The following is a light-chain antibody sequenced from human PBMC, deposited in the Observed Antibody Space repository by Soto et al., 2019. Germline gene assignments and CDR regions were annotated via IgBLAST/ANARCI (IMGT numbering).Light chain of an antibody. CDR2: GTS. J-gene: IGKJ4*01. V-gene: IGKV3-20*01. CDR1: QSNTSIY. Sequence: EIVLTQSPGTQSLSPGESATLSCRASQSNTSIYLAWYQRKPGQAPRLLIHGTSTRAPGIPDRFSGSGSGTDFTLTISRLEPADFSMYYCQQYGTSPLTFGGGTKVEVK. CDR3: QQYGTSPLT.